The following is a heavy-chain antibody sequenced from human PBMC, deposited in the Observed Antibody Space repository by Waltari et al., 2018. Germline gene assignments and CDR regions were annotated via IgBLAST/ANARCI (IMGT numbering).Heavy chain of an antibody. J-gene: IGHJ4*02. CDR2: IYSGGST. Sequence: EVQLVESGGGLIQPGGSLRLSCAASGFTVSSNYMSWVRQAPGRGLEWVSVIYSGGSTYYADSVKGRFTISRDNSKNTLYLQMNSLRAEDTAVYYCARATYYTIFGVTIYYFDYWGQGTLVTVSS. D-gene: IGHD3-3*01. V-gene: IGHV3-53*01. CDR3: ARATYYTIFGVTIYYFDY. CDR1: GFTVSSNY.